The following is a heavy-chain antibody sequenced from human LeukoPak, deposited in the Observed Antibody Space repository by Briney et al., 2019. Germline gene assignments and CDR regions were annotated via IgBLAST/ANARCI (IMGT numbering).Heavy chain of an antibody. J-gene: IGHJ4*02. CDR3: ATMADSTRGFG. V-gene: IGHV1-69-2*01. D-gene: IGHD3-22*01. CDR2: VDPEDGET. Sequence: ASVKISCKVSGYTFTDYYMHWVQQAPGKGLEWMGPVDPEDGETIYAEKFQGRVTITADTSTDTAYMELSSLRSEDTAVYYCATMADSTRGFGWGQGTLVTVSS. CDR1: GYTFTDYY.